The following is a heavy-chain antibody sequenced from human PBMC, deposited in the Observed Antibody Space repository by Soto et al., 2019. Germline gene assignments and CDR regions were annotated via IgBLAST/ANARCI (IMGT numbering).Heavy chain of an antibody. CDR2: INHSGST. D-gene: IGHD5-12*01. V-gene: IGHV4-34*01. Sequence: SETLSLTCAVYGGSFSGYYWSWIRQPPGKGLEWIREINHSGSTNYNPSLKSRVTISVDTSKNQFSLKLSSVTAADTAVYYCARGQKGRWGYSGYDLYYRMDVWGKGTTVTVSS. J-gene: IGHJ6*04. CDR1: GGSFSGYY. CDR3: ARGQKGRWGYSGYDLYYRMDV.